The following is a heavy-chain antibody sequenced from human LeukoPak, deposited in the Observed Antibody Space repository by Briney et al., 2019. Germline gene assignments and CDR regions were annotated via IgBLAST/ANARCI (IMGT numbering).Heavy chain of an antibody. D-gene: IGHD3-16*02. CDR2: ISSDGSIE. CDR1: GFSFSTYA. J-gene: IGHJ4*02. CDR3: ASSYYDYVWGSYRLDY. Sequence: GGSLRLSCAASGFSFSTYAMHWVRQAPGKGLEWVAVISSDGSIEYYADSAKGRFTISRDNAKNSLYLQMNSLRAEDTAVYYCASSYYDYVWGSYRLDYWGQGTLVTVSS. V-gene: IGHV3-30*04.